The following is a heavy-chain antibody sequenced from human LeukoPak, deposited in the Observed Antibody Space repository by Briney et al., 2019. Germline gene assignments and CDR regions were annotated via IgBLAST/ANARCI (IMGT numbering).Heavy chain of an antibody. V-gene: IGHV3-23*01. D-gene: IGHD6-19*01. CDR1: GFTFNTYA. Sequence: PGGSLRLSCAASGFTFNTYAMYWVRQAPGKGLEWVSGTCGSGGCTYYADSVKGRFTISRDNSKNAVYLQMNSLTADDTAVYYCAKTTVGYSSGRYPGWPADCWGQGTLVTVSS. J-gene: IGHJ4*02. CDR3: AKTTVGYSSGRYPGWPADC. CDR2: TCGSGGCT.